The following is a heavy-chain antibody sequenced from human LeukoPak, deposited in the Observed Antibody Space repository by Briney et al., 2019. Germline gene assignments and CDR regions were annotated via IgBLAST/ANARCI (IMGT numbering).Heavy chain of an antibody. Sequence: GGSLRLSCAASGFTFSSYNMNWVRQAPGKGLEWVTSIGSRTSYIYLADSMKGRFTISRDDAKNSLFLQMNSLRAEDTAVYYCARDTKSDYGDYGAFDIWGQGTRVTVSS. CDR3: ARDTKSDYGDYGAFDI. CDR1: GFTFSSYN. CDR2: IGSRTSYI. J-gene: IGHJ3*02. D-gene: IGHD4-17*01. V-gene: IGHV3-21*01.